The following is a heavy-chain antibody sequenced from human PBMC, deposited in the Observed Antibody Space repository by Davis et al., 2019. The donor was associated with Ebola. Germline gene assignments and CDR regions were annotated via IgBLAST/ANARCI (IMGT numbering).Heavy chain of an antibody. CDR1: GFTFSSYG. Sequence: GESLKISCAASGFTFSSYGMHWVRQAPGKGLEWVAVISYDGSNKYYADSVKGRFTISRDNSKNTLYLQMNSLRAKDTAVYYCAKARRTGVYYYYMDVWGKGTTVTVSS. CDR2: ISYDGSNK. CDR3: AKARRTGVYYYYMDV. J-gene: IGHJ6*03. V-gene: IGHV3-30*18. D-gene: IGHD3/OR15-3a*01.